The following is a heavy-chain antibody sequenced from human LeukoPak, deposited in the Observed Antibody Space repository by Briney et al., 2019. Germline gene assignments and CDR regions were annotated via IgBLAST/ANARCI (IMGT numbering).Heavy chain of an antibody. CDR3: TKELHVAVAVADYYYFYMDV. CDR1: GFTFSTFA. CDR2: INGGGNTT. J-gene: IGHJ6*03. V-gene: IGHV3-23*01. D-gene: IGHD6-19*01. Sequence: GGSLRLSCAASGFTFSTFAMGWVRQSPGKGLEWLSTINGGGNTTFYSDSVKGRFTISRDNSKNTLYLHMDSLRPDDTAIYYCTKELHVAVAVADYYYFYMDVWGRGTAVTVSS.